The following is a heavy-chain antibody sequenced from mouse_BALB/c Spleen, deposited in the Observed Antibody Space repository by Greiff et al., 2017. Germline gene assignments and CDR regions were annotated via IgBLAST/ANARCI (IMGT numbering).Heavy chain of an antibody. CDR1: GFTFSSYT. D-gene: IGHD2-3*01. Sequence: EVKLMESGGGLVQPGGSLKLSCAASGFTFSSYTMSWVRQTPEKRLEWVAYISNGGGSTYYPDTVKGRFTISRDNAKNTLYLQMSSLKSEDTAMYYCARPSRVYDGYYERAWFAYWGQGTLVTVSA. CDR3: ARPSRVYDGYYERAWFAY. V-gene: IGHV5-12-2*01. J-gene: IGHJ3*01. CDR2: ISNGGGST.